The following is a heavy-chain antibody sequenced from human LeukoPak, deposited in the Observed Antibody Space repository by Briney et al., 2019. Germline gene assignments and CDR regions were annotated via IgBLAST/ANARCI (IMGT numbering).Heavy chain of an antibody. Sequence: PGGSLRLSCAASGFTFSSYGMHWVRQAPGKGLEWVAVISYDGSNKYYADSVKGRFTIFRDNSKNTLYLQMNSLRAEDTAVYYCAKGRDSSSWLDYFDYWGQGTLVTVSS. D-gene: IGHD6-13*01. CDR3: AKGRDSSSWLDYFDY. V-gene: IGHV3-30*18. CDR2: ISYDGSNK. J-gene: IGHJ4*02. CDR1: GFTFSSYG.